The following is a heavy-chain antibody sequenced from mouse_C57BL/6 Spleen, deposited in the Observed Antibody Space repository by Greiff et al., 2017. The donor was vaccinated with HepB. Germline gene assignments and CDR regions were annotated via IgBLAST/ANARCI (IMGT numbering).Heavy chain of an antibody. CDR3: TRNYYGNYVRNARDY. CDR1: GYTFTSYW. CDR2: IYPGNSDT. Sequence: VQLQQSGTVLARPGASVKMSCKTSGYTFTSYWMHWVKQRPGQGLEWIGAIYPGNSDTSYNQKFKGKAKLTAVTAASTAYMELSSLTNEDSAVYYCTRNYYGNYVRNARDYWGQGTSVTVSS. D-gene: IGHD2-1*01. V-gene: IGHV1-5*01. J-gene: IGHJ4*01.